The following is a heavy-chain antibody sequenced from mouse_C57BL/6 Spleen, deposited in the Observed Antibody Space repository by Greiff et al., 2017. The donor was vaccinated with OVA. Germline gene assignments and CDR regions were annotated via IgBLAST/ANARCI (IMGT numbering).Heavy chain of an antibody. J-gene: IGHJ1*03. V-gene: IGHV1-52*01. Sequence: VQLQQPGAELVRPGSSVKLSCKASGYTFTSYWMHWVKQRPIQGLEWIGNIDPSDSETHYNQKFKDKATLTVDKSSSTAYMQLSSLTSEDSAVYYCARAVDYGSRGGYFDVWGTGTTVTVSS. CDR1: GYTFTSYW. CDR2: IDPSDSET. CDR3: ARAVDYGSRGGYFDV. D-gene: IGHD1-1*01.